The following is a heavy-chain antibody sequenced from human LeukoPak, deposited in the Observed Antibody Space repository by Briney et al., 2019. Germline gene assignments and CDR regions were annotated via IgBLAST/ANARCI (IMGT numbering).Heavy chain of an antibody. J-gene: IGHJ4*02. CDR2: ISYDGSSK. D-gene: IGHD3-22*01. V-gene: IGHV3-30*03. CDR3: ATAHRHYYYDSSGPGGPFDS. Sequence: GGSLRLSCAASGFTFSSYGMHWVRQAPDKGLEWVAIISYDGSSKYYADSVKGRFTISRDNSKNTLYLQMNSLRVEDTAVYYCATAHRHYYYDSSGPGGPFDSWGRGTLVTVSS. CDR1: GFTFSSYG.